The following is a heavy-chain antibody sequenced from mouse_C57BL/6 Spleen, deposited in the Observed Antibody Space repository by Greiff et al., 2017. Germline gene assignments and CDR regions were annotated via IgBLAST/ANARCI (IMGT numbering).Heavy chain of an antibody. Sequence: EVKLVEPGGGLVKPGGSLKLSCAASGFTFSDYGMHWVRQAPEKGLEWVAYISSGSSTIYYADTVKGRFTISRDNAKNTLFLQMTSLRSEDTAMYYCARDGYFLNYFDYWGQGTTLTVSS. CDR2: ISSGSSTI. CDR1: GFTFSDYG. D-gene: IGHD2-3*01. V-gene: IGHV5-17*01. CDR3: ARDGYFLNYFDY. J-gene: IGHJ2*01.